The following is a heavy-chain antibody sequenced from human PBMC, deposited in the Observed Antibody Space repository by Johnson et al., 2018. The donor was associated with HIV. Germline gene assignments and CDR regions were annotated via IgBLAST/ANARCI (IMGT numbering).Heavy chain of an antibody. CDR2: LYSGGDK. CDR3: ARGKFSSGWYAFDI. J-gene: IGHJ3*02. Sequence: EVQLVESGGGLIQSGGSLRLSCAASGFTVNTNYMIWVRQAPGKGLEWVSILYSGGDKYYADSVKGRLTISRDDSKNTLYLQMNSLRAEDTAVYYCARGKFSSGWYAFDIWCQGTTVTASS. CDR1: GFTVNTNY. V-gene: IGHV3-53*01. D-gene: IGHD6-19*01.